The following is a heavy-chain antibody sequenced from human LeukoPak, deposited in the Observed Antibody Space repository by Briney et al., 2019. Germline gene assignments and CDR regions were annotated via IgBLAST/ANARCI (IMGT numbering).Heavy chain of an antibody. CDR1: GLSFSDYW. Sequence: GGSLRLSCAASGLSFSDYWMSWVRQAPGKGLEWVATIKHDGREQYYVDSLKGRFTISRDNTKNSQYLLMNSLRAEDTAVYYCATAYYGFAQWGQGTLVTVSS. J-gene: IGHJ4*02. V-gene: IGHV3-7*05. CDR2: IKHDGREQ. CDR3: ATAYYGFAQ. D-gene: IGHD3-10*01.